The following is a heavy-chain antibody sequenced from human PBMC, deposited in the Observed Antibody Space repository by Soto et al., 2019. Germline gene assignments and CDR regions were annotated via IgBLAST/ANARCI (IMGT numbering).Heavy chain of an antibody. D-gene: IGHD3-10*01. Sequence: ASVKVSCKASGYTFTSYAMHWVRQAPGQRLEWMGWINAGNGNTKYSQKFQGRVTITRDTSASTAYMELSSLRSEDTAVYYCAREDRTYYYGSGSYPDYWGQGTLVTVSS. J-gene: IGHJ4*02. CDR1: GYTFTSYA. V-gene: IGHV1-3*01. CDR2: INAGNGNT. CDR3: AREDRTYYYGSGSYPDY.